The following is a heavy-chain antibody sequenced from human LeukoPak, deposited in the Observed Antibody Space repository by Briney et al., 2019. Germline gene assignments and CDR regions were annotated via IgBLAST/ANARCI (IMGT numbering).Heavy chain of an antibody. CDR2: INHSGST. Sequence: PSETLSLTCAVYGGSFSGYYWSWIRQPPGKGLEWIGEINHSGSTNYNPSLKSRVTISVDTSKNQFSLKLSSVTAADTAVYYCAVVQAAPPGWFDPWGQGTLVTVSS. CDR1: GGSFSGYY. J-gene: IGHJ5*02. CDR3: AVVQAAPPGWFDP. V-gene: IGHV4-34*01. D-gene: IGHD2-2*01.